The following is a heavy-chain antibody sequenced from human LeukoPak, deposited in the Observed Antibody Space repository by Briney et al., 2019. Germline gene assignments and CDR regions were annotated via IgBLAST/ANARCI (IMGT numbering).Heavy chain of an antibody. CDR3: ARDHTMVRGVNHGMDV. Sequence: ASVKVSCKASGYPFTSYGISWVRQAPGQGLEWMGWISAYNGNTNYAQKLQGRVTMTTDTSTSTAYMELRSLRSDDTAVYYCARDHTMVRGVNHGMDVWGKGTTVTVSS. D-gene: IGHD3-10*01. J-gene: IGHJ6*04. CDR1: GYPFTSYG. V-gene: IGHV1-18*04. CDR2: ISAYNGNT.